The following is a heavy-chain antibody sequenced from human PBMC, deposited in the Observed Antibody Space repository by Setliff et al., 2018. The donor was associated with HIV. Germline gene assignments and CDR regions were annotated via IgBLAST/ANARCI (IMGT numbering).Heavy chain of an antibody. CDR3: AKLGVAGDYYYYYMDV. D-gene: IGHD6-13*01. CDR2: ISYDGTNK. J-gene: IGHJ6*03. V-gene: IGHV3-30*04. Sequence: GGSLRLSCEASAFTFSSYAMHWVRQAPGKGLEWVAVISYDGTNKYYADSVKGRFTISRDNSKNTLYLQMNSLRAEDTAVYYCAKLGVAGDYYYYYMDVWGKGTTVTVSS. CDR1: AFTFSSYA.